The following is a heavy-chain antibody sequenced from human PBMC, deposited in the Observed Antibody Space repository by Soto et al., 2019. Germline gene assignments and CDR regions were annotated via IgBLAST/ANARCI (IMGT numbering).Heavy chain of an antibody. J-gene: IGHJ4*02. D-gene: IGHD3-3*01. CDR2: SYYSGST. V-gene: IGHV4-30-4*01. CDR1: GGSISSGDYY. CDR3: ARGAGFLEWLLPD. Sequence: QVQLQESGPGLVKPSQTLSLTCTVSGGSISSGDYYWSWIRQPPGKGLEWIGYSYYSGSTYYNPSLKSRVTISVDTSKNQFSLKLSSVTAADTAVYYCARGAGFLEWLLPDWGQGTLVTVSS.